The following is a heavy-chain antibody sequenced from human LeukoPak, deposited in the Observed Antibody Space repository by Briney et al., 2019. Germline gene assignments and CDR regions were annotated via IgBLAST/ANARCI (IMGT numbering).Heavy chain of an antibody. CDR3: VRSAEFGEVLNWFDP. J-gene: IGHJ5*02. Sequence: SETLSLTCAVYGGSFSGYYWSWIRQPPGKGLEWIGEINHSGSTNYNPSLKSRVTISVDTSKNQFSLKLSSVTAADTAVYYCVRSAEFGEVLNWFDPWGQGTLVTVSS. CDR1: GGSFSGYY. D-gene: IGHD3-10*01. V-gene: IGHV4-34*01. CDR2: INHSGST.